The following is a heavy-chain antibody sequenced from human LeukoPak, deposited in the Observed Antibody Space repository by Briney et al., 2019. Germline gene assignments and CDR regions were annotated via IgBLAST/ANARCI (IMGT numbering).Heavy chain of an antibody. Sequence: ASVTVTCKASGYTFTNYGINWVRQAPGQGLEWMGWISGYNDNPNYAQKFQGRVTMTADTSTSTAYMDLRSLTSDDTAAYYCARDGTTTDDYWGQGTVFGLSS. J-gene: IGHJ4*02. CDR3: ARDGTTTDDY. V-gene: IGHV1-18*01. CDR2: ISGYNDNP. CDR1: GYTFTNYG. D-gene: IGHD1-26*01.